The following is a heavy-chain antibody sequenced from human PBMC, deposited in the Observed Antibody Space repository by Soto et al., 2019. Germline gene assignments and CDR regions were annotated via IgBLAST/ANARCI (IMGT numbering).Heavy chain of an antibody. CDR2: IYYSGST. CDR3: ARVIVVVVAATMWFDP. V-gene: IGHV4-31*03. J-gene: IGHJ5*02. Sequence: SETLSLTCTVSGGSISSGGYYWSWIRQHPGKGLEWIGYIYYSGSTYYNPSLKSRVTISVDTSKNQFSLKLSSVTAADMAVYYCARVIVVVVAATMWFDPWGQGTLVTVSS. CDR1: GGSISSGGYY. D-gene: IGHD2-15*01.